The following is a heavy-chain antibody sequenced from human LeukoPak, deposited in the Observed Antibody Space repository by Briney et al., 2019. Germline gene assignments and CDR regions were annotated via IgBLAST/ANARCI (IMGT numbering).Heavy chain of an antibody. CDR3: ASSRFLEWLLPFDY. V-gene: IGHV3-30*02. CDR1: GFTFSSYG. CDR2: IRYDGSNK. D-gene: IGHD3-3*01. Sequence: GGSLRLSCAASGFTFSSYGMHWVRQAPGKGLEWVAFIRYDGSNKYYADSVKGRFTISRDNSKNTLYLQMNSLRAEATAVYYCASSRFLEWLLPFDYWGQGTLVTVSS. J-gene: IGHJ4*02.